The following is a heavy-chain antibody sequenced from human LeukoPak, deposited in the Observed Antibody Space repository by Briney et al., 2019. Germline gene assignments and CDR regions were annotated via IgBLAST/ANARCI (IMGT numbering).Heavy chain of an antibody. CDR1: GFNFGSYS. Sequence: GGSLRLSCAASGFNFGSYSMTWVRQAPGKGLEWVSVISADSAATFYADSVKGRFTISRDNSRNTLYLQMNTLSPDDTAVYYCAKLYGSGTYNNYFHYWGQGTLVTVSS. D-gene: IGHD3-10*01. CDR2: ISADSAAT. J-gene: IGHJ4*02. V-gene: IGHV3-23*01. CDR3: AKLYGSGTYNNYFHY.